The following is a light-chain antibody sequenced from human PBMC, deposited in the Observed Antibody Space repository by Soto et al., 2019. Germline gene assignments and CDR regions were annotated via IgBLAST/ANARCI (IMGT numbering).Light chain of an antibody. Sequence: QSVSESPGKTVTISCTRSSGSIASNYVQWYQQRPGSAPTTVIYEDNQRPSGVPDRFSGSIDSSSNSASLTISGLKTEDEADYYCQSYDSSNLNWVFGGGTKVTVL. CDR2: EDN. CDR1: SGSIASNY. J-gene: IGLJ3*02. V-gene: IGLV6-57*03. CDR3: QSYDSSNLNWV.